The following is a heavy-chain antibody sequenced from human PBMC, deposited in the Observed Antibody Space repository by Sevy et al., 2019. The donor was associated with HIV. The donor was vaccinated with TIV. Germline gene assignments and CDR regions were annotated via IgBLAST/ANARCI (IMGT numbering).Heavy chain of an antibody. CDR1: GGTFSSYA. J-gene: IGHJ5*02. CDR2: MIPIFGTA. V-gene: IGHV1-69*13. CDR3: SITMVRGVTYNWFDP. Sequence: ASVKVSCKASGGTFSSYAISWVRQAPGQGLEWMGGMIPIFGTANYAQKFQGRVTITADESTSTAYMELSSLRSEDTAVYYCSITMVRGVTYNWFDPWGQGTLVTVSS. D-gene: IGHD3-10*01.